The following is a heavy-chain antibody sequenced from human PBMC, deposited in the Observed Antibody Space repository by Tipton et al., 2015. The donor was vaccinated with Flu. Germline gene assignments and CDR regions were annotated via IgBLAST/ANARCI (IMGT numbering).Heavy chain of an antibody. CDR2: INHSGST. J-gene: IGHJ4*02. CDR3: ARLSYYDVDLKNFYFDY. Sequence: TLSLTCAVYSGSFSGYYWTWIRQPPGKGLEWIGEINHSGSTNYSPSLKSRVIISIDTSKNHFSLKLNSVTAADTAVYYCARLSYYDVDLKNFYFDYWGQGALVTVSS. CDR1: SGSFSGYY. V-gene: IGHV4-34*01. D-gene: IGHD3-10*02.